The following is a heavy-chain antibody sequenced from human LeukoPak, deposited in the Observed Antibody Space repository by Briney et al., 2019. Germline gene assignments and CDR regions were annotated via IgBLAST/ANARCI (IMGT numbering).Heavy chain of an antibody. J-gene: IGHJ3*02. CDR2: INNDGSST. CDR1: GFTFSNYW. Sequence: GGSLRLSCAASGFTFSNYWMHWVRQPPGKGLVWVSRINNDGSSTSYADSVKGQFTIYRDNATNTLQLEMNSLRAEDTDVYYCANYDDSSAFDIWGQGTMVTVS. V-gene: IGHV3-74*01. D-gene: IGHD4-17*01. CDR3: ANYDDSSAFDI.